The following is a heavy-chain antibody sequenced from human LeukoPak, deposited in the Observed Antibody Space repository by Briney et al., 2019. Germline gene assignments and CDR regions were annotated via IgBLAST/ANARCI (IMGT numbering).Heavy chain of an antibody. CDR3: ARVRGYCSSTSCYGGFDP. D-gene: IGHD2-2*01. V-gene: IGHV4-30-2*01. J-gene: IGHJ5*02. CDR1: GGSISSCGYS. Sequence: SETLSLTCAVSGGSISSCGYSWSWIRQPPGKGLEWIGYIYHSGSTYYNPSLKSRVTISVDRSKNQFSLKLSSVTAADTAVYYCARVRGYCSSTSCYGGFDPWGQGTLVTVSS. CDR2: IYHSGST.